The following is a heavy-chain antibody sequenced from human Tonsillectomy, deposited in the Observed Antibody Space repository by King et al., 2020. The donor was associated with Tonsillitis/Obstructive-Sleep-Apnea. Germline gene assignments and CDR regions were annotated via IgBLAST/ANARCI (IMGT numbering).Heavy chain of an antibody. J-gene: IGHJ5*02. V-gene: IGHV1-2*06. CDR2: INPRSGGT. Sequence: QLVQSGAEVKKPGASVNVSCKASGYTFTGYYIHWVRQAPGQGLEWMGRINPRSGGTKYAQNFQGRVTMSRDTSISTAYLELRRLKSDDTAVYYCARDDAYFHSASLDKEGYNWFDPWGQGTLVTVSS. CDR3: ARDDAYFHSASLDKEGYNWFDP. D-gene: IGHD2/OR15-2a*01. CDR1: GYTFTGYY.